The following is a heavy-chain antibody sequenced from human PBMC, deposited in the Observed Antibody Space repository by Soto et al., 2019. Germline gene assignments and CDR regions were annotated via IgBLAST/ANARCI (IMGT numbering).Heavy chain of an antibody. CDR1: GGSFSGYY. CDR3: ARGSPQYYYGSGSYYKNYYYYYMDV. D-gene: IGHD3-10*01. Sequence: QVQLQQWGAGLLKPSETLSLTCAVYGGSFSGYYWSWIRQPPGKGLEWIGEINHSGSTNYNPSLKSRVTISVGTSKNQFSLKLSSVTAADTAVYYCARGSPQYYYGSGSYYKNYYYYYMDVWGKGTTVTVSS. V-gene: IGHV4-34*01. CDR2: INHSGST. J-gene: IGHJ6*03.